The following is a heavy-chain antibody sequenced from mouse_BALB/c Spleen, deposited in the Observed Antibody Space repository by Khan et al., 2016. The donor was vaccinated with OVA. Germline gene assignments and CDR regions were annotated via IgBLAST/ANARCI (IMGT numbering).Heavy chain of an antibody. CDR2: ISSGGDYT. V-gene: IGHV5-6*01. Sequence: EVELVESGGDLVKPGGSLKLSCAASGFTLSSYSMSWVRQTPDKRLEWVASISSGGDYTYYPDSVKGRFTISRDNAKNTLYLQMSDLKSEDTAMYYCAYHLTGSFAYWGQGTRVTVSA. J-gene: IGHJ3*01. D-gene: IGHD4-1*01. CDR1: GFTLSSYS. CDR3: AYHLTGSFAY.